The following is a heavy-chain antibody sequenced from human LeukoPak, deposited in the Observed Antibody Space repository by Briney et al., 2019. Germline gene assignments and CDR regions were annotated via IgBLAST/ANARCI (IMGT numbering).Heavy chain of an antibody. J-gene: IGHJ6*03. CDR3: AKNEHFWSGYIYYSYYYMDV. CDR1: GFTVSNNY. Sequence: PGGSLRLSCAASGFTVSNNYMSWVRQAPGKGLEWVSVIYSGGNTYYADSVKGRFTISRDNSKNTLYLQMNSLRAEDTAVYYCAKNEHFWSGYIYYSYYYMDVWDKGTTVTVSS. V-gene: IGHV3-66*01. D-gene: IGHD3-3*02. CDR2: IYSGGNT.